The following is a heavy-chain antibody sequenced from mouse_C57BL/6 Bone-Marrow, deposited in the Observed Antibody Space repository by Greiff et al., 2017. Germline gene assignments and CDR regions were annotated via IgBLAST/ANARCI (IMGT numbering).Heavy chain of an antibody. CDR1: GYTFTSYW. Sequence: LHQPGAELVKPGASVKLSCKASGYTFTSYWMHWVKQRPGQGLEWIGMIHPNSGSTNYNEKFKSKATLTVDKSSSTAYMQLSSLTSEDSAVYYCARERGLRPSYWGQGTTLTVSS. D-gene: IGHD2-4*01. CDR2: IHPNSGST. CDR3: ARERGLRPSY. V-gene: IGHV1-64*01. J-gene: IGHJ2*01.